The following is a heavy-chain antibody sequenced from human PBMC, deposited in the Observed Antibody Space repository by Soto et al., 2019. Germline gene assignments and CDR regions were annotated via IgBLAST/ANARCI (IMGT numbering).Heavy chain of an antibody. D-gene: IGHD1-1*01. CDR2: IYHSGST. J-gene: IGHJ6*03. CDR1: SGSISSSNW. CDR3: ARENSWQLYYMDV. Sequence: PSETLSLTCAVSSGSISSSNWWSWVRQPPGKGLEWIGEIYHSGSTNYNPSLKSRVTISVDKSKNQFSLKLSSVTAADTAVYYWARENSWQLYYMDVWGQGTRVTVSS. V-gene: IGHV4-4*02.